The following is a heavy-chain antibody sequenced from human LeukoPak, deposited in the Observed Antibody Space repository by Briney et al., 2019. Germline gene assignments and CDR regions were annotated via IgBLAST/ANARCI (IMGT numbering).Heavy chain of an antibody. J-gene: IGHJ4*02. CDR2: IYYSGST. Sequence: PSETLSLTXTVSGGSICSYYWSWIRQPPGKGLEWIGYIYYSGSTNYNPSLKSRVTISVDTSKNQFSLKLSSVTAADTAVYYCARLGYCSGGSCLGLDYWGQGTLVTVSS. CDR1: GGSICSYY. D-gene: IGHD2-15*01. CDR3: ARLGYCSGGSCLGLDY. V-gene: IGHV4-59*01.